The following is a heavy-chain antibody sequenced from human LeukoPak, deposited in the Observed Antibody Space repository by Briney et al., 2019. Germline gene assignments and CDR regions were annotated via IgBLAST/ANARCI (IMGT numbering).Heavy chain of an antibody. CDR2: ISSSGSTI. D-gene: IGHD6-13*01. Sequence: GSLRLSCAASGFTFSSYWMSWVRQAPGKGLEWVSYISSSGSTIYYADSVKGRFTISRDNAKNSLYLQMNSLRAEDTAVYYCARDRQQQLARRGFDYWGQGTLVTVSS. CDR1: GFTFSSYW. V-gene: IGHV3-48*04. J-gene: IGHJ4*02. CDR3: ARDRQQQLARRGFDY.